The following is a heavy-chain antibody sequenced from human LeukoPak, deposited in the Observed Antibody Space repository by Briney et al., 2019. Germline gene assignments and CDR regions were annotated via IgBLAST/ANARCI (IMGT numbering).Heavy chain of an antibody. V-gene: IGHV1-18*01. CDR3: ARGYSYGYGPLDY. CDR2: TSTDNGNT. CDR1: GGTFSSYA. Sequence: ASVKVSCKASGGTFSSYAINWVRQAPGQGLEWMGWTSTDNGNTDYAQNLQGRVTMTTDTSTSTAYMELRSLRSDDTAVYYCARGYSYGYGPLDYWGQGTLVTVSS. J-gene: IGHJ4*02. D-gene: IGHD5-18*01.